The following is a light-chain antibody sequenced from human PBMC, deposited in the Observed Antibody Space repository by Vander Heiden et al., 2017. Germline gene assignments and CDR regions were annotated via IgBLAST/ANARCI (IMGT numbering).Light chain of an antibody. J-gene: IGKJ5*01. CDR2: GAS. Sequence: EIVMTQSPATRSVTPGERATLSCRASQSGSSYVAWYHQKPGQAPRLRIYGASTRATGIPARFSGSGSGTEFTLTISILQSEDFAVYYCQQYNNWPPFTFVQGTRLDIK. CDR1: QSGSSY. CDR3: QQYNNWPPFT. V-gene: IGKV3-15*01.